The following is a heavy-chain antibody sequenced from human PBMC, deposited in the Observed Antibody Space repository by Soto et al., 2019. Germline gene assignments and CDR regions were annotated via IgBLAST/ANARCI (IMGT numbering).Heavy chain of an antibody. CDR2: ISYDGSNK. CDR3: ARGDGNSSDDY. Sequence: GGSLRLSCAASGFTFSSYGMHWVRQAPGKGLEWVAVISYDGSNKYYADSVKGRFTISRDNSKNTLYLQMNSLRAEDTAVYYCARGDGNSSDDYWGQGTLVTVSS. J-gene: IGHJ4*02. D-gene: IGHD6-13*01. V-gene: IGHV3-30*03. CDR1: GFTFSSYG.